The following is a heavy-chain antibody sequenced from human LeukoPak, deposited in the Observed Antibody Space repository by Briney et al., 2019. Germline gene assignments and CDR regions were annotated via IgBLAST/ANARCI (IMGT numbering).Heavy chain of an antibody. J-gene: IGHJ3*02. CDR3: ARGGPLRFLEWLPRPNDAFDI. CDR2: ISAYNGNT. CDR1: GYTFFSYG. D-gene: IGHD3-3*01. V-gene: IGHV1-18*01. Sequence: ASVKVSCKASGYTFFSYGINWVRQAPGQGLEWKGWISAYNGNTNYAQKLQGRVTMTTDTSTSTAYMELRSLRSDDTAMYYCARGGPLRFLEWLPRPNDAFDIWGQGTMVTVSS.